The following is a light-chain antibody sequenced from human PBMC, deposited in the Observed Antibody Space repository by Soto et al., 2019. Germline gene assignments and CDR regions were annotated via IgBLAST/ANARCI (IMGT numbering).Light chain of an antibody. CDR2: DAS. J-gene: IGKJ3*01. CDR1: QSVSSY. V-gene: IGKV3-11*01. CDR3: QQRSNWPFT. Sequence: EIVLTQSPATLSLSPGERATLSCRASQSVSSYLAWYQRRPGQAPRLLIYDASNRATGIPARFSGSGSGTDFTLTINSLEPEDFAVYYCQQRSNWPFTFGPGTNVDIK.